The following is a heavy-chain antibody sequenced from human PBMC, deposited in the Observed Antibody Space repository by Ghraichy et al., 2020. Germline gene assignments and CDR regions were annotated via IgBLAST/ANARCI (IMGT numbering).Heavy chain of an antibody. CDR2: IKQDGSEK. D-gene: IGHD2-2*01. Sequence: GGSLRLSCAASGFTFSSYWMSWVRQAPGKGLEWVANIKQDGSEKYYVDSVKGRFTISRDNAKNSLYLQMNSLRAEDTAVYYCARGPLVPADTDPYYYYYYYMDVWGKGTTVTVSS. CDR1: GFTFSSYW. V-gene: IGHV3-7*03. CDR3: ARGPLVPADTDPYYYYYYYMDV. J-gene: IGHJ6*03.